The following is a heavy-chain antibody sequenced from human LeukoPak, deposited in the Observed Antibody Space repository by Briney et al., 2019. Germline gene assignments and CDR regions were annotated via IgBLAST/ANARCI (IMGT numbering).Heavy chain of an antibody. Sequence: QPGGSLRLSCAASGFTFSSYGMHWVRQAPGKGLEWVAVISYDGSNKYYADSVKGRFTISRDNSKNTLYLQMNSLGAEDTAVYYCAKGEGPDDYGYAFDIWGQGTMVTVSS. CDR2: ISYDGSNK. V-gene: IGHV3-30*18. CDR3: AKGEGPDDYGYAFDI. CDR1: GFTFSSYG. D-gene: IGHD4-17*01. J-gene: IGHJ3*02.